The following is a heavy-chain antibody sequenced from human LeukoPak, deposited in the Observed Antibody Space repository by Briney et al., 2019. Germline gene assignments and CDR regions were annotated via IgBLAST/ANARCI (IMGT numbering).Heavy chain of an antibody. CDR2: ISSSSSTI. D-gene: IGHD2-8*02. V-gene: IGHV3-48*01. CDR3: AKAPLGRCTGAICYSFDY. CDR1: GFTFSSYS. Sequence: QPGGSLRLSCAASGFTFSSYSMNWVRQAPGKGLEWVSYISSSSSTIYYADSVKGRFTISRDNAKNSLYLQMNSLRAEDAAVYYCAKAPLGRCTGAICYSFDYWGQGTLVTVSS. J-gene: IGHJ4*02.